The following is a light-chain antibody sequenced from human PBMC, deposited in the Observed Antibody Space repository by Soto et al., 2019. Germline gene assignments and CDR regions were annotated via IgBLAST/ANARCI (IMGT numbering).Light chain of an antibody. CDR1: QSVSSSY. J-gene: IGKJ2*01. CDR3: QQYGSSPFT. Sequence: EIVLTQSPGTLSLSPGERATLSCRASQSVSSSYLAWYQQKPGQTPRLLISGTSTRATGIPDRFSGSGSGTDFTLTISRLEPEDFAVYYCQQYGSSPFTFGQGTQLEIK. V-gene: IGKV3-20*01. CDR2: GTS.